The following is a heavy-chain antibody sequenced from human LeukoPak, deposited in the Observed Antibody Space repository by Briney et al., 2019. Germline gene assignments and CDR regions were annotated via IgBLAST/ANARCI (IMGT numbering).Heavy chain of an antibody. Sequence: GGSLRLSCAASGFTFSSYEMNWVRQAPGKGLEWVSYISSSGSTIYYADSVKGRFTISRDNAKNSLYLQMNSLRAEDTAVYYCARGPPRVGYNWNYNDAFDIWGQGTMVTVSS. CDR3: ARGPPRVGYNWNYNDAFDI. J-gene: IGHJ3*02. CDR1: GFTFSSYE. CDR2: ISSSGSTI. V-gene: IGHV3-48*03. D-gene: IGHD1-7*01.